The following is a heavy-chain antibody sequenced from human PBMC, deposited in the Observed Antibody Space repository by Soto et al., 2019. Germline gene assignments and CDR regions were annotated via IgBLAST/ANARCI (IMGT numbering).Heavy chain of an antibody. CDR3: AGGAPKNVNIVATILGY. CDR1: GGSISSSSYY. D-gene: IGHD5-12*01. J-gene: IGHJ4*02. V-gene: IGHV4-39*01. Sequence: SETLSLTCTVSGGSISSSSYYWGWIRQPPGKGLEWIGSIYYSGSTYYNPSLKSRVTISVDTSKNQFSLKLSSVTAADTAVYYCAGGAPKNVNIVATILGYWGQGTLVTVSS. CDR2: IYYSGST.